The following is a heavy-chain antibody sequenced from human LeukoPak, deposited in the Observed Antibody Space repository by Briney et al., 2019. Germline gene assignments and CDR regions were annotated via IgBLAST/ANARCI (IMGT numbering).Heavy chain of an antibody. D-gene: IGHD6-13*01. Sequence: PSETLSLTCAVYGGSFSGYYWSWIRQPPGKGLEWIGEINHSGSTNYNPSLKSRVTISVDTSKNQFSLKLSSVTAADTAVYYCAGVEQQLVHFWDWGQGNLVSVS. CDR1: GGSFSGYY. J-gene: IGHJ4*02. V-gene: IGHV4-34*01. CDR2: INHSGST. CDR3: AGVEQQLVHFWD.